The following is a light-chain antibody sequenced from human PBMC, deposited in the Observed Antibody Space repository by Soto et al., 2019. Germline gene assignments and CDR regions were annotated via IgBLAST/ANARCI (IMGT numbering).Light chain of an antibody. Sequence: DIQMTQSPSSLSASVGDRVTIACRASQTISNFLNWYQHKPGEAPKLLIFAASTLHSGVPSRFSGSGSGTDFTLTISSLQPEDFATYYCQQSYSTPRTFGQGTKVEIK. V-gene: IGKV1-39*01. CDR2: AAS. CDR1: QTISNF. J-gene: IGKJ1*01. CDR3: QQSYSTPRT.